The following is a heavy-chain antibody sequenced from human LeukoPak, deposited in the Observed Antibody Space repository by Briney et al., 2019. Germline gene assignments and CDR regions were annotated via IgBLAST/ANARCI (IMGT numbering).Heavy chain of an antibody. J-gene: IGHJ4*02. CDR3: ARMGTGYCSSTSCYSFDY. D-gene: IGHD2-2*01. Sequence: SQTLSLTCTVSGGSISSGGYYWSWIRQHPGKGLEWIGYIYYSGSTNYNPSLKSRVTISVDTSKNQFSLKLSSVTAADTAVYYCARMGTGYCSSTSCYSFDYWGQGTLVTVSS. V-gene: IGHV4-31*03. CDR2: IYYSGST. CDR1: GGSISSGGYY.